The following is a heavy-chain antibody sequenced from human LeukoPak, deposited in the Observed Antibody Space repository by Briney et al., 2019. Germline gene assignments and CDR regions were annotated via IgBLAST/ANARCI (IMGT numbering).Heavy chain of an antibody. CDR2: ISAYNGNT. V-gene: IGHV1-18*01. J-gene: IGHJ5*02. CDR3: ARGMYYDILTGYYKAEDWFDP. Sequence: ASVKVSCKASGYTFTSYDINWVRQAPGQGLEWMGWISAYNGNTNYAQKLQGRVTMTTDTSTSTAYMELRSLRSDDTAVYYCARGMYYDILTGYYKAEDWFDPWGQGTLVTVSS. CDR1: GYTFTSYD. D-gene: IGHD3-9*01.